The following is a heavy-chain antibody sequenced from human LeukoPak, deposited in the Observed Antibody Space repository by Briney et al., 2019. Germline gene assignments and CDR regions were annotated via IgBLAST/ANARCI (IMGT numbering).Heavy chain of an antibody. V-gene: IGHV4-59*01. D-gene: IGHD3-22*01. J-gene: IGHJ4*02. CDR1: GGSISSYY. Sequence: PSETLSLTCTVSGGSISSYYRSWIRQPPGKGLEWIGYIYYSGSTNYNPSLKSRVTISVDTSKNQFSLKLSSVTAADTAVYYCASHDSSGYYDYWGQGTLVTVSS. CDR3: ASHDSSGYYDY. CDR2: IYYSGST.